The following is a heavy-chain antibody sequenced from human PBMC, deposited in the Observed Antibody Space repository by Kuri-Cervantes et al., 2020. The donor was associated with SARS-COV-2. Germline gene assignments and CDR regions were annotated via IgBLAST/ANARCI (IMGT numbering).Heavy chain of an antibody. Sequence: SETLSLTCTVSGGSLKSGNYYWSWIRRSPGKGLEWIGYIYYSGSTNYNPSLKSRVTISVDTSKNQFSLKLSSVTAADTAVYYCARGAEGSPFDYWGQGTLVTVSS. J-gene: IGHJ4*02. CDR2: IYYSGST. CDR1: GGSLKSGNYY. CDR3: ARGAEGSPFDY. V-gene: IGHV4-61*01. D-gene: IGHD6-13*01.